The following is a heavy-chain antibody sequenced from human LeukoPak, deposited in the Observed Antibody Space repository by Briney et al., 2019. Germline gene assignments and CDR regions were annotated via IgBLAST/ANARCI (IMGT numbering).Heavy chain of an antibody. CDR1: GGTFSSYA. Sequence: VASVKVSCKASGGTFSSYAISWVRQAPGQGLEWMGGIIPIFGTANYAQKFQGRVTITADESTSTAYMELSSLRSEDTAVYYCAKGSHLGSGWFDYWGQGTLVTVSS. J-gene: IGHJ4*02. CDR2: IIPIFGTA. D-gene: IGHD6-19*01. CDR3: AKGSHLGSGWFDY. V-gene: IGHV1-69*13.